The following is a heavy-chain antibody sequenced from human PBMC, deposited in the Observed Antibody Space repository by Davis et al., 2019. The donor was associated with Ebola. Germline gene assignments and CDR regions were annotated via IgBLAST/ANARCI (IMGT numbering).Heavy chain of an antibody. V-gene: IGHV3-72*01. D-gene: IGHD5-12*01. CDR2: IRNKGNSYTT. CDR3: AKDLDERSGNESVYFDY. J-gene: IGHJ4*02. CDR1: GFTFSDHY. Sequence: PGGSLTLSCAASGFTFSDHYMDRVRQASGQGLEWVARIRNKGNSYTTEYAASVQGRFTISRDDSENSHYLQMNSLRTEDTAVYYCAKDLDERSGNESVYFDYWGQGTLVTVSS.